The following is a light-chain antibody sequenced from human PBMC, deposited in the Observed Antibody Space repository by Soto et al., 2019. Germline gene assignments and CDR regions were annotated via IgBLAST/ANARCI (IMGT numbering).Light chain of an antibody. CDR1: QSVTNSY. V-gene: IGKV3-20*01. CDR2: GAS. Sequence: EIVLTQSPGTLSLSPGERATLSCRVSQSVTNSYVAWYQQQLGQAPRLLIYGASIRATGIPDRFSGSGSGTDFTLTISGLEPEDSAVFYCQQYASSPTFGQGTKVEIK. J-gene: IGKJ1*01. CDR3: QQYASSPT.